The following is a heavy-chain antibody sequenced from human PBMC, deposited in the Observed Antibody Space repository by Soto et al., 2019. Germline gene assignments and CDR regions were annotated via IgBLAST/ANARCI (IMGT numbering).Heavy chain of an antibody. CDR2: IYYIGNT. J-gene: IGHJ4*02. CDR1: GGSISSYY. CDR3: ARERSYSSGWYDY. V-gene: IGHV4-59*01. D-gene: IGHD6-19*01. Sequence: SETLSLTCTVSGGSISSYYWSWIRQPPGKGLEWIGYIYYIGNTNYNPSLKSRVTISVDTSKNQFSLKLNSVTAADTAVYYCARERSYSSGWYDYWGQGALVTVSS.